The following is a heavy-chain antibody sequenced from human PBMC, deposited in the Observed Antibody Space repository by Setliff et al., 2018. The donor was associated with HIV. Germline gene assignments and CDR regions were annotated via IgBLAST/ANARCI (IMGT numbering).Heavy chain of an antibody. Sequence: PWGSLRLSCVASGFTFSSRWMHWVRQAPGKGLEWVSLIKDDGSKTMYADSVRGRFTMSRDNAKNTLYLQMNSLRAEDTALYFCARDRGRPDSFDIWGQGTMVTVSS. J-gene: IGHJ3*02. CDR3: ARDRGRPDSFDI. V-gene: IGHV3-74*03. CDR1: GFTFSSRW. CDR2: IKDDGSKT. D-gene: IGHD1-26*01.